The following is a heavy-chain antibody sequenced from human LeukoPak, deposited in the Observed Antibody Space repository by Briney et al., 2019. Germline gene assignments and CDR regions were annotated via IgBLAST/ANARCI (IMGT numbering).Heavy chain of an antibody. V-gene: IGHV4-39*01. D-gene: IGHD5-24*01. CDR3: ASLNMATISAFDY. CDR1: GGSISSSSYY. Sequence: SETLSLTCTVSGGSISSSSYYWGWIRQPPGKGLEWIGSIYYSGSTYYNPSLKSRVTISVDTSKNQFSLKLSSVTAADTSCYRGASLNMATISAFDYWGQGTLVTVSS. J-gene: IGHJ4*02. CDR2: IYYSGST.